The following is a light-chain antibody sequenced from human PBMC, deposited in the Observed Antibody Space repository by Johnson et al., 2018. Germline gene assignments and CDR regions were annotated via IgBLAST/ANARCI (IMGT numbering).Light chain of an antibody. CDR1: SSNIGNNY. CDR3: GTWDSSLSAGNV. J-gene: IGLJ1*01. CDR2: ENN. Sequence: QSVLTQPPSVSAAPGQKVTISCSGSSSNIGNNYVSWYQQLPGTAPKLLIYENNKRPSGIPDRFSGSKSGTSDTLGITGLQTGDEADYYCGTWDSSLSAGNVFGTGNKVTVL. V-gene: IGLV1-51*02.